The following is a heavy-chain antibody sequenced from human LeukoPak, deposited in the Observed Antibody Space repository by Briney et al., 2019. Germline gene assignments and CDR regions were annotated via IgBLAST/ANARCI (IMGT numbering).Heavy chain of an antibody. CDR3: ARVKTTVTTLRY. D-gene: IGHD4-17*01. CDR2: INSDGSST. Sequence: PGGSLRLSCAASGFTFSSYWMHWVRQAPGKGLVWVSRINSDGSSTSYADSVKGRFTISRDNAKNTLYLQMNSLRAEDTAVYYSARVKTTVTTLRYWGQGTLVTVSS. CDR1: GFTFSSYW. J-gene: IGHJ4*02. V-gene: IGHV3-74*01.